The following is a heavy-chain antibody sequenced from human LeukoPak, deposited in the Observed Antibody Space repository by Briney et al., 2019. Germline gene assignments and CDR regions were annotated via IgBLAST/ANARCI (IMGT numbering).Heavy chain of an antibody. D-gene: IGHD2-15*01. CDR3: ARWAGVAHPAY. Sequence: SETLSLTCSVSDGSISNYYWSWIRQPPGKGLEWIGYISYSGSTNYNPSLKSRVTISVDTSKNQFSLKLTSVTAADTAVYYCARWAGVAHPAYWGQGILVTVSS. CDR2: ISYSGST. J-gene: IGHJ4*02. V-gene: IGHV4-59*01. CDR1: DGSISNYY.